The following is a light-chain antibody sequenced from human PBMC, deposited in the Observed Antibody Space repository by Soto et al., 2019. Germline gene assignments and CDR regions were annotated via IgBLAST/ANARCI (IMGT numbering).Light chain of an antibody. Sequence: QSALTQPASVSGSPGQSITLSCAGTSSDIGAHDFVSWYQHPPDKAPKLIIYEVTKWPSGVSTLFSGSKTGNTASLTISGLQAEDEADYYCNSYTRSRTVVFGGGTKLTVL. J-gene: IGLJ2*01. CDR3: NSYTRSRTVV. V-gene: IGLV2-14*01. CDR2: EVT. CDR1: SSDIGAHDF.